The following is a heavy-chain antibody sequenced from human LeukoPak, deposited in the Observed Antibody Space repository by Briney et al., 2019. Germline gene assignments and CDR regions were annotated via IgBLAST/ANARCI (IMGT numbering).Heavy chain of an antibody. CDR3: ARNGGEGNDGLDY. CDR1: GDSINSRSYY. V-gene: IGHV4-39*07. CDR2: LYYGGNT. J-gene: IGHJ4*02. D-gene: IGHD1-1*01. Sequence: SGTLSLTCTVSGDSINSRSYYWDWIRQPPGKGLEWIGNLYYGGNTHYNPSLKSRVTMSLDTSKNQFSLKLSSVTAVDTAVYYCARNGGEGNDGLDYWGQGTLVTVSS.